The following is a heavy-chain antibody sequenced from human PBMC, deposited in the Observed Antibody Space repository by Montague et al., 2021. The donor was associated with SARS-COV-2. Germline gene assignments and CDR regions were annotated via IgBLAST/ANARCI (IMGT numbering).Heavy chain of an antibody. J-gene: IGHJ4*02. CDR1: GGTLSSTSFY. D-gene: IGHD3-9*01. V-gene: IGHV4-39*01. CDR2: MHYSGRP. Sequence: SETLSLMCSVSGGTLSSTSFYWGWIRQPPGRGLEWIGTMHYSGRPYYNPSLQSRVTISADRSKNRFSLNLGSVTASDTAVYYCARHGPYYEISTGYFRPYYFDHWGQGSLVTVAS. CDR3: ARHGPYYEISTGYFRPYYFDH.